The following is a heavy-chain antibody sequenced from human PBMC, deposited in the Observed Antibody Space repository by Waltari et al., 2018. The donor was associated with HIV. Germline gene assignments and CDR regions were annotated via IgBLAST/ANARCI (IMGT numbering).Heavy chain of an antibody. CDR2: INHSGST. CDR3: ARAVAAAGPHFDY. CDR1: GGSFSGYS. J-gene: IGHJ4*02. V-gene: IGHV4-34*01. D-gene: IGHD6-13*01. Sequence: QVQLQQWGAGLLKPSETLSLTCAVYGGSFSGYSWSWIRQPPGKGLEWIGEINHSGSTNYNPSLKSRVTISVDTSKNQFSLKLSSVTAADTAVYYCARAVAAAGPHFDYWGQGTLVTVSS.